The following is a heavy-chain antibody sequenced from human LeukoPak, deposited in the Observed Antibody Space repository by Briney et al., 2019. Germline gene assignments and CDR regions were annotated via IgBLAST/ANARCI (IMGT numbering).Heavy chain of an antibody. Sequence: SVRVSCKASGGTFSSYAISWVRQAPGQGLEWMGGIIPIFGTANYAQKFQGRVTITADESTSTAYMELSSLRSEDTAVYYCAREGVVVTAFYYYYGMDVWGQGTTVTVSS. D-gene: IGHD2-21*02. CDR2: IIPIFGTA. V-gene: IGHV1-69*01. J-gene: IGHJ6*02. CDR3: AREGVVVTAFYYYYGMDV. CDR1: GGTFSSYA.